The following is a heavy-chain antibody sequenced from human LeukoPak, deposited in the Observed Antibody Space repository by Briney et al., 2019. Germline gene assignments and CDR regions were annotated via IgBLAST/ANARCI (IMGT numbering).Heavy chain of an antibody. CDR1: GFTFSNAW. V-gene: IGHV3-15*01. CDR3: TTEAGVLLWLGELTFDY. Sequence: PGGSLRLSCAASGFTFSNAWMSWVRQAPGKGLEWVGRIKSKTDGGITDYAAPVKGRFTISRDDSKNTLYLQMNSLKTEDTAVYYCTTEAGVLLWLGELTFDYWGQGTLVTVSS. J-gene: IGHJ4*02. CDR2: IKSKTDGGIT. D-gene: IGHD3-10*01.